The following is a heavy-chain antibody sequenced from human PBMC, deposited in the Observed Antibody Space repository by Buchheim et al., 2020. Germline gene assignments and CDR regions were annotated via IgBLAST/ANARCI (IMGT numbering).Heavy chain of an antibody. J-gene: IGHJ6*03. Sequence: EVQLVESGGGLVQPGGSLKLSCAASGFSFHVSAMYWVRQASGKGLEWVGRIRSKANNYATAYAASVKGRFTISRDDSKNMAYLQMNTLKTEDTAVYYCARHTDLWSGYYSPEYDYFYYMDVWGKGTT. CDR2: IRSKANNYAT. CDR3: ARHTDLWSGYYSPEYDYFYYMDV. CDR1: GFSFHVSA. D-gene: IGHD3-3*01. V-gene: IGHV3-73*02.